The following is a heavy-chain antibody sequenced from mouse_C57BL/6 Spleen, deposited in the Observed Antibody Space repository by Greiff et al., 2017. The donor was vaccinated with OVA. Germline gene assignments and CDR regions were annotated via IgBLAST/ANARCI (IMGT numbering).Heavy chain of an antibody. D-gene: IGHD1-1*01. CDR1: GFTFSNYW. Sequence: EVQLVESGGGLVQPGGSMKLSCVASGFTFSNYWMNWVRQSPEKGLEWVAQIRLKSDNYATHYAESVKGRFTISRDDSKSSVYLQMNNLRAEDTGIYYCTYYYGSSTDWYFDVWGTGTTVTVSS. CDR3: TYYYGSSTDWYFDV. V-gene: IGHV6-3*01. CDR2: IRLKSDNYAT. J-gene: IGHJ1*03.